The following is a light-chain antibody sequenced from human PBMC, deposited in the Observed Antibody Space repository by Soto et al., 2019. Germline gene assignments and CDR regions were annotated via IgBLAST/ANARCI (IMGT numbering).Light chain of an antibody. Sequence: QSALTPPASVSGSPGQSITISCTGTSSDVGNYNLVSWYQQYPGKAPKLMIYEGGKRPSGVSNRFSGSKSGNTASLIISGLQAEDEADYYCCSFALRSTLIFGGGTKLTAL. J-gene: IGLJ2*01. CDR3: CSFALRSTLI. CDR2: EGG. CDR1: SSDVGNYNL. V-gene: IGLV2-23*01.